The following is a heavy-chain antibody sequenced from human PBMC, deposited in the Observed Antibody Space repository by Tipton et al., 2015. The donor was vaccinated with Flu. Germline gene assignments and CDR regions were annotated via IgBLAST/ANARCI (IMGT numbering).Heavy chain of an antibody. J-gene: IGHJ3*02. CDR1: GFSFGAFI. CDR3: ATPLLGKDAFDI. CDR2: ISWNSGNI. Sequence: SLRLSCEASGFSFGAFIMHWVRQAPGKGLEWVSGISWNSGNIDYAESVKGRFTISRDNTKNTLYLQMNNLREEDTAIYYCATPLLGKDAFDIWGQGTMVTVSS. D-gene: IGHD7-27*01. V-gene: IGHV3-9*01.